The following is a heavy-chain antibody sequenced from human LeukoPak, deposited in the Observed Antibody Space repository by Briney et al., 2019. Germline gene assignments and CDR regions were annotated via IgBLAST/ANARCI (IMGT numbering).Heavy chain of an antibody. V-gene: IGHV3-7*01. J-gene: IGHJ4*02. CDR2: IKQDGSEK. CDR1: GFTYSSYW. D-gene: IGHD3-3*01. Sequence: GGSLRLSCVASGFTYSSYWMSWVRQAPGKGLEWVANIKQDGSEKNYVDSVKGRFTISRDNAKNTLYLQMNSLRAEDTAMYYCVRAVGGNDGRTFGYWAQGTLVTVSS. CDR3: VRAVGGNDGRTFGY.